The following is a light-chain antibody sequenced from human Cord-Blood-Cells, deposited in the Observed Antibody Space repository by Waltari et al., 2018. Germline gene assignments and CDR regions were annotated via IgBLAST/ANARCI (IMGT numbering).Light chain of an antibody. CDR2: DVS. CDR3: SSYTRSSTVV. Sequence: QSALTQPASVSGSPGQSITISCTGTSSDVGGYNYVSWYQQHPGKAPKHIIYDVSNRPSGVSNRFSGSKSGNTASLTISGLQAEDEADYYCSSYTRSSTVVFGGGTKLTVL. V-gene: IGLV2-14*01. J-gene: IGLJ2*01. CDR1: SSDVGGYNY.